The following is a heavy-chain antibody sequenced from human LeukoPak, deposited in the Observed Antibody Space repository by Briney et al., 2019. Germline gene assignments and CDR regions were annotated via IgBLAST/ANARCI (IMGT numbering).Heavy chain of an antibody. Sequence: GGSLRLSCAASGFTFSSYGMSWVRQAPGKGLEWVSAISGSGGSTYYADSVKGRFTISRDNSKNTLYLQMNSLRAEDTAVYYCAKDGYCTNGVCYYYYYMDVWGKGTTVTVSS. CDR1: GFTFSSYG. J-gene: IGHJ6*03. V-gene: IGHV3-23*01. CDR3: AKDGYCTNGVCYYYYYMDV. CDR2: ISGSGGST. D-gene: IGHD2-8*01.